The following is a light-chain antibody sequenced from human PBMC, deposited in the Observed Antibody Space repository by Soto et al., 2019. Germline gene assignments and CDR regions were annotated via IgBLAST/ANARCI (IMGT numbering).Light chain of an antibody. Sequence: QSLLTQPPSASGTPGHRVTISCSGGSSNIGSNTVNWYQHLPGAAPNLLIYGNDQRPSGVPDRFSVSKSGTSVFLAISGLQSEDEADYYCTAWDDSLRAVLFGGGTKLTVL. CDR2: GND. CDR3: TAWDDSLRAVL. V-gene: IGLV1-44*01. CDR1: SSNIGSNT. J-gene: IGLJ2*01.